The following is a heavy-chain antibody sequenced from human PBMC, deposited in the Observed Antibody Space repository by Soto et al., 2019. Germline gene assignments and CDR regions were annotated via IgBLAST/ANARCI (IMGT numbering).Heavy chain of an antibody. V-gene: IGHV4-31*03. CDR2: IYYSGST. CDR1: GGSISSGGYY. CDR3: ARVKGKYNWFDP. Sequence: KTSETLSLTCTVSGGSISSGGYYWSWIRQHPGKGLEWIGYIYYSGSTYYNPSLKSRVTISVDTSKNQFSLKLSSVTAADTAVYYCARVKGKYNWFDPWGQGTLVTVSS. J-gene: IGHJ5*02.